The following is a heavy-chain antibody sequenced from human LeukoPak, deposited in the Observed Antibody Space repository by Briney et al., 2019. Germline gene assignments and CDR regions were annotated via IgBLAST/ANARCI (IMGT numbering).Heavy chain of an antibody. Sequence: SETLSLTCAVYGGSFSGYYWSWSRQPPGKGLEWIGEINHSGSTNYNPSLKSRVTISVDTSKNQFSLKLSSVTAADTAVYYCARGVRPGIAAAGSSGYWGQGTLVTVSS. J-gene: IGHJ4*02. CDR2: INHSGST. CDR1: GGSFSGYY. V-gene: IGHV4-34*01. D-gene: IGHD6-13*01. CDR3: ARGVRPGIAAAGSSGY.